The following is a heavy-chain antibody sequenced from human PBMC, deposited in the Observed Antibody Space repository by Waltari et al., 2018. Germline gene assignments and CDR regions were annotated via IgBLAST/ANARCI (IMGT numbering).Heavy chain of an antibody. CDR1: GFSLSNYG. J-gene: IGHJ4*02. Sequence: QVQLVESGGDVVQPGKSLRLSCVASGFSLSNYGLHWVRQTPGRGLDWVALTWSDGSVEYYADSVRGRFTVSRDNSKNILYLDMGSLRVDDTATYYCAKDAFGNTYLDYWGQGTLVTVSS. D-gene: IGHD3-10*01. CDR2: TWSDGSVE. V-gene: IGHV3-33*03. CDR3: AKDAFGNTYLDY.